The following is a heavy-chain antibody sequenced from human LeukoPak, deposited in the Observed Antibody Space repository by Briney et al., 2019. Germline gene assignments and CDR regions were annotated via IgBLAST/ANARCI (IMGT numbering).Heavy chain of an antibody. CDR3: ARAGDSGNLA. J-gene: IGHJ5*02. CDR2: VNPNSGGT. V-gene: IGHV1-2*02. CDR1: GYTFTGYY. Sequence: ASVKVSCKASGYTFTGYYMHWARHAPGQGLEWMGWVNPNSGGTHYAQDFHGRVTMTRDTYISTAYMELSRLRSDDTAVYYCARAGDSGNLAWGQGTLVTVSS. D-gene: IGHD1-26*01.